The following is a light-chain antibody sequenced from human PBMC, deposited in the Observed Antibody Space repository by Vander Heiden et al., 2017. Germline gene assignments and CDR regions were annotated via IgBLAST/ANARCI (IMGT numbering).Light chain of an antibody. CDR2: AAS. CDR1: QSLSISQ. Sequence: EIVLTQSPGTLSLSPGERATLPCRASQSLSISQLAWYQQKRGQAPRLLIYAASSRATGIPDRFSGSGSGTDFTLTISRLEPEDFAVYYCQQDGRLPWTFGLGTKVEIK. J-gene: IGKJ1*01. V-gene: IGKV3-20*01. CDR3: QQDGRLPWT.